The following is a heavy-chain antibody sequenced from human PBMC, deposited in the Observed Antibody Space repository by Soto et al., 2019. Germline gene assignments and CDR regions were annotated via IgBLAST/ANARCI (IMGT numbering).Heavy chain of an antibody. CDR3: EREEYYYGSGAFFDY. D-gene: IGHD3-10*01. CDR1: GGTFSSYT. Sequence: SVKVSCKASGGTFSSYTISWVRQAPGQGLEWMGRIIPILGIANYAQKFQGRVTITADKSTSTAYMELSSLRSEDTAVYYCEREEYYYGSGAFFDYWGPGTLVTVS. J-gene: IGHJ4*02. V-gene: IGHV1-69*04. CDR2: IIPILGIA.